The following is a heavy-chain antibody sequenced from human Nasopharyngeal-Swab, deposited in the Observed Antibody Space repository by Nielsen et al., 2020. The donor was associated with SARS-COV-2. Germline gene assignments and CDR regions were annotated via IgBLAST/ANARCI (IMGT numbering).Heavy chain of an antibody. CDR2: INAGNGNT. Sequence: WVRQAPGQRLEWMGWINAGNGNTKYSQKFQGRVTITRDTSASTAYMELSSLRSEDTAVYYCARDGDILTGLSLDYWGQGTLVTVSS. CDR3: ARDGDILTGLSLDY. D-gene: IGHD3-9*01. J-gene: IGHJ4*02. V-gene: IGHV1-3*01.